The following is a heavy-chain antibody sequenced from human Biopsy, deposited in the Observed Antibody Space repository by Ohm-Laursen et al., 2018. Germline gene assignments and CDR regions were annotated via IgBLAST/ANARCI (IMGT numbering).Heavy chain of an antibody. CDR3: ARGYSRRVSIFEASIYWFDT. J-gene: IGHJ5*02. Sequence: GASVKVSCKASGYSFSTYDVNSVRQARGQGLEWMGWMIPSSGKTGYAQRFQGRVTLTMNTSISTAYMELSGLRSEDTAVYFCARGYSRRVSIFEASIYWFDTWGQGTLVTVSS. CDR1: GYSFSTYD. CDR2: MIPSSGKT. D-gene: IGHD6-6*01. V-gene: IGHV1-8*01.